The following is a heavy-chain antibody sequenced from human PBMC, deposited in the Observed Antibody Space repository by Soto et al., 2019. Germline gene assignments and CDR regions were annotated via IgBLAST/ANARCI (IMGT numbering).Heavy chain of an antibody. D-gene: IGHD3-22*01. V-gene: IGHV4-59*01. J-gene: IGHJ4*02. CDR1: GGSISSYY. CDR3: ARVDSSGSYFDY. CDR2: IYYTGST. Sequence: SETLSLTCTVPGGSISSYYWSWIRQPPGKGLEWIAYIYYTGSTNYNPSLKSRVTLSADTSKNQFSLKLISVTAADTAMYYCARVDSSGSYFDYWGQGTLVTVSS.